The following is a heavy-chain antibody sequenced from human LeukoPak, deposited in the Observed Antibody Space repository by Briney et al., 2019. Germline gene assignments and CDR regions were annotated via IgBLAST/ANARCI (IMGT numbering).Heavy chain of an antibody. CDR3: ARAGDDSSGYSDY. CDR2: ISYDGSNK. D-gene: IGHD3-22*01. CDR1: GFTFSSYA. Sequence: PGGSLRLSCAASGFTFSSYAMHWVRQAPGKGLEWVAVISYDGSNKYYADFVKGRFTISRDNSKNTLYLQMNSLRAEDTAVYYCARAGDDSSGYSDYWGQGTLVTVSS. J-gene: IGHJ4*02. V-gene: IGHV3-30-3*01.